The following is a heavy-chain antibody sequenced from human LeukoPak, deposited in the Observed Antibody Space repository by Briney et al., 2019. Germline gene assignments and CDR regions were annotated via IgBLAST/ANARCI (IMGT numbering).Heavy chain of an antibody. D-gene: IGHD3-10*01. CDR2: ISGSGGST. CDR3: AKFPSTGMVRGVNWFDP. CDR1: GFTFSSYA. J-gene: IGHJ5*02. V-gene: IGHV3-23*01. Sequence: PGGSLRLSCAASGFTFSSYAMSWVRQAPGKGLEWVSAISGSGGSTYYADSVKGRFTISRDNSKNTLYLQMNSLRAEDTAVYYCAKFPSTGMVRGVNWFDPWGQGTLVTVSS.